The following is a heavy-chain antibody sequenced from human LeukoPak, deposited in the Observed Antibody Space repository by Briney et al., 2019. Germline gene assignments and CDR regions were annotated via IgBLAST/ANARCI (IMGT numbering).Heavy chain of an antibody. CDR3: ARVEWSSGSGSYYKRRGYYFDY. J-gene: IGHJ4*02. V-gene: IGHV4-39*07. D-gene: IGHD3-10*01. Sequence: SETLSLTCTVSGGSISSSSYYWGWIRQPPGKGLEWIGSIYYSGSTYYNPSLKSRVTISVDTSKNQFSLKLSSVTAADTAVYYCARVEWSSGSGSYYKRRGYYFDYWGQGTLVTVSS. CDR1: GGSISSSSYY. CDR2: IYYSGST.